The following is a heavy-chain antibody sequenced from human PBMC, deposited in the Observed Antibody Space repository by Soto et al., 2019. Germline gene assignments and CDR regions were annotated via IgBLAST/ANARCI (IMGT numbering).Heavy chain of an antibody. CDR1: WFTVISNY. Sequence: GGSLRLSCASSWFTVISNYMSWVRQAPGKGLEWVSVIYSGGSTYYADSVKGRFTISRDNSKNTLYLQMNSLRAEDTAVYYCACEAGPFDYWGQGTLVTVSS. CDR2: IYSGGST. J-gene: IGHJ4*02. V-gene: IGHV3-53*01. D-gene: IGHD6-13*01. CDR3: ACEAGPFDY.